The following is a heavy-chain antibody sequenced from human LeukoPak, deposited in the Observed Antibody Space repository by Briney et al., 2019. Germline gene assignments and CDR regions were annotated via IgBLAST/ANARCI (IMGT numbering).Heavy chain of an antibody. V-gene: IGHV3-30*19. Sequence: GGSLRLSCVASGFTFSTYGMHWVRQAPGKGLEWVAVISYDGSNKYYADSVKGRFTISRDNSKNTLYLQMNSLRAEDTAVYYCARDRQEFDYWGQGTLVTVSS. D-gene: IGHD6-6*01. CDR1: GFTFSTYG. CDR3: ARDRQEFDY. J-gene: IGHJ4*02. CDR2: ISYDGSNK.